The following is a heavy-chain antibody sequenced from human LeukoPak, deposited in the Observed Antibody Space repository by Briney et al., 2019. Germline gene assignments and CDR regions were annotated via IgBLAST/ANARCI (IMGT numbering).Heavy chain of an antibody. CDR1: GFTFSSYS. Sequence: GGSLRLSCAASGFTFSSYSMNWVRQAPGKGLEWVSSISSSSSYIYYADSVKGRFTISRDNAKNSLYLQMNSLRAEDTAVYYCARDGSSSYYYYYGMDVWGQGTTVTVSS. CDR2: ISSSSSYI. J-gene: IGHJ6*02. D-gene: IGHD6-6*01. V-gene: IGHV3-21*01. CDR3: ARDGSSSYYYYYGMDV.